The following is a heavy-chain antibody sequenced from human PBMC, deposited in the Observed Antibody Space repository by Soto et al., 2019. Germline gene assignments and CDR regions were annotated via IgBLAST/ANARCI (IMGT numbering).Heavy chain of an antibody. CDR1: GGSISSYY. V-gene: IGHV4-59*12. CDR3: AREGRPLNWFDP. Sequence: SETLSLTCTVSGGSISSYYWSWIRQHPGKGLEWIGYIYFSGSTHYNPSLKSRVTISVDTSKNQFSLKLSSVTAADTAVYYCAREGRPLNWFDPWGQGTLVTVSS. J-gene: IGHJ5*02. CDR2: IYFSGST.